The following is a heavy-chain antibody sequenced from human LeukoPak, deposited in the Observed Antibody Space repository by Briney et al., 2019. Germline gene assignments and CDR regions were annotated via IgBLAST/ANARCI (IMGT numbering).Heavy chain of an antibody. CDR3: ARGASRGFDY. CDR1: GFTFSSYA. CDR2: ISYDGSNE. J-gene: IGHJ4*01. D-gene: IGHD5-24*01. V-gene: IGHV3-30-3*01. Sequence: GGSLRLSCAASGFTFSSYAMHWVRQAPGKGLEWVAVISYDGSNEYYADSVKGRLTISRDDSKNTLYLQMNSLRAEDTAVFYCARGASRGFDYWGHGILVTVSS.